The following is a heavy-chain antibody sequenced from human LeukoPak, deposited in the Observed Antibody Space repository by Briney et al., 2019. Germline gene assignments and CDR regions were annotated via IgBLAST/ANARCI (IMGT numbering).Heavy chain of an antibody. V-gene: IGHV4-59*01. D-gene: IGHD3-9*01. CDR3: ARGNYDILSDYSLYSPRGGFDH. CDR1: GVAITLYY. Sequence: KPSETLSLTCTVSGVAITLYYWTWIRQSPKKGLELIGDISNIGRNYNPSLSSRLTISTDTSKNHFSLRLTSVSAADTAVYYCARGNYDILSDYSLYSPRGGFDHWGQGILVTVSS. CDR2: ISNIGR. J-gene: IGHJ4*02.